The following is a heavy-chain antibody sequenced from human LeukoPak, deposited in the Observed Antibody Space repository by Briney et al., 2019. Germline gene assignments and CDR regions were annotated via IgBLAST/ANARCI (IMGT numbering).Heavy chain of an antibody. J-gene: IGHJ4*02. CDR1: GFTFSDYA. V-gene: IGHV3-9*01. CDR2: ISWNSGSI. D-gene: IGHD6-6*01. CDR3: AKDGSSSSVDYFDY. Sequence: GRSLRLSCAASGFTFSDYAMHWVRQAPGKGLEWVSGISWNSGSIGYADSVKGRFTISRDNAKNSLYLQMNSLRAEDTALYYCAKDGSSSSVDYFDYWGQGTLVTVSS.